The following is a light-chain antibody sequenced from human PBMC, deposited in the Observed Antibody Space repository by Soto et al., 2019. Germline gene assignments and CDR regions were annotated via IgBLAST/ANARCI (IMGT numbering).Light chain of an antibody. CDR3: QQYNTWPPGT. V-gene: IGKV3-15*01. CDR1: QSVSSN. Sequence: EIVMTQAPATLSVSPGERATLAYRASQSVSSNLAWYQQKPGQAPRLLIYGASTRATGIPARFSGGGSGTEFTLTIRSLQSEDCAIYYFQQYNTWPPGTFGQGNKLET. J-gene: IGKJ2*01. CDR2: GAS.